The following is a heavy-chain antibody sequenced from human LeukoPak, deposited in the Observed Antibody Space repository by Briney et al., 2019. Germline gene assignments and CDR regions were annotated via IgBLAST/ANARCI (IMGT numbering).Heavy chain of an antibody. Sequence: ASVKVPCKAPGYTFTSYDINWVRQATGQGLEWMGWMNPNSGNTGYAQRFQGRVTMTRNTSISTAYMELSSLRSEDTAVYYCARRRGYSSYFDYWGQGTLVTVSS. CDR1: GYTFTSYD. CDR2: MNPNSGNT. V-gene: IGHV1-8*01. CDR3: ARRRGYSSYFDY. D-gene: IGHD5-18*01. J-gene: IGHJ4*02.